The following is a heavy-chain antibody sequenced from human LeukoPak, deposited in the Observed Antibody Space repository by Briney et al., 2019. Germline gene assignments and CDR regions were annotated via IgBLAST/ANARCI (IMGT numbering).Heavy chain of an antibody. D-gene: IGHD3-22*01. V-gene: IGHV3-7*01. J-gene: IGHJ3*02. CDR2: IKQDGSGK. CDR1: GFTFSSYC. Sequence: GGSLRLSCTASGFTFSSYCMSWVRQAPGKGLEWVANIKQDGSGKYYVDSVKGRFTISRDSAKNSLYLQMNSLRAEDTAVYYCARDPEDYYESSAYYDGFDMWGQGTMVTVSS. CDR3: ARDPEDYYESSAYYDGFDM.